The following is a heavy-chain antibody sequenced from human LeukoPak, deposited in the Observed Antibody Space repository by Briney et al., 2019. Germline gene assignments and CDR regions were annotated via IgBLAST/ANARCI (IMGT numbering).Heavy chain of an antibody. Sequence: GGSLRLSCAASGSSLSSYNMNWVRQAPGKGLEWVSFISSSGTYTNYADSVKGRFTISRDNAKNSLYLHMNTLRSDDTAVYYCARGDSSSWGFDPWGQGTLVTVSS. CDR2: ISSSGTYT. D-gene: IGHD6-6*01. J-gene: IGHJ5*02. CDR3: ARGDSSSWGFDP. V-gene: IGHV3-21*04. CDR1: GSSLSSYN.